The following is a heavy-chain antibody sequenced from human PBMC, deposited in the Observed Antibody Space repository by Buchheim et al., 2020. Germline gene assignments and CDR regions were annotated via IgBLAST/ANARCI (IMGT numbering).Heavy chain of an antibody. Sequence: EVQLVESGGGLVQPGGSLRLSCAASGFTFSSYWISWVRQAPGKGLEWVANINKDGSEKYYVDSVKGRFTISRDNAKNSLYLQMNSLRAEDTAVYYCARALLLVGATVPYYWGQGT. J-gene: IGHJ4*02. CDR2: INKDGSEK. V-gene: IGHV3-7*01. CDR3: ARALLLVGATVPYY. D-gene: IGHD1-26*01. CDR1: GFTFSSYW.